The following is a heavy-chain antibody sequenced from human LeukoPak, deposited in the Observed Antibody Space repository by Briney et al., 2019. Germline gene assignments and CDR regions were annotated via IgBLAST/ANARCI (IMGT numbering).Heavy chain of an antibody. J-gene: IGHJ4*02. D-gene: IGHD2-21*02. Sequence: PSGTLSLTCTVSGGSISSSNYYWGWIRQPPGKGLEWIGTIYYSGSTYYNPSLESRLTISVDTSKNQFSLKLSSVTAADMALYYCARHRSGVTYFDYWGQGTLVTVSS. V-gene: IGHV4-39*01. CDR2: IYYSGST. CDR1: GGSISSSNYY. CDR3: ARHRSGVTYFDY.